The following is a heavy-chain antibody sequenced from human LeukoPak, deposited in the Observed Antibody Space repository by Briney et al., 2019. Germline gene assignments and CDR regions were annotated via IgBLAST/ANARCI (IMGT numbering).Heavy chain of an antibody. CDR1: GFTFDDYA. Sequence: PGRSLRLSCAASGFTFDDYAMHWVRQAPGKGLEWVSGISWNSGSIGYADSVKGRFTISRDNAKNSLYLQMNSLRAEDTALYYCTTGITIFGVVMGELDYWGQGTLVTVSS. D-gene: IGHD3-3*01. CDR2: ISWNSGSI. J-gene: IGHJ4*02. CDR3: TTGITIFGVVMGELDY. V-gene: IGHV3-9*01.